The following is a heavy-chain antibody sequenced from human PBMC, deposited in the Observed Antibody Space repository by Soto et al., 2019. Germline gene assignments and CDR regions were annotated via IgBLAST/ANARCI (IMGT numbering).Heavy chain of an antibody. CDR2: IYYNGNT. CDR3: ARARLRAVYAFDF. J-gene: IGHJ3*01. D-gene: IGHD4-17*01. V-gene: IGHV4-31*03. CDR1: GVSITSGAYY. Sequence: SETLSLTCTLSGVSITSGAYYWTWVRQHPGKGLEWIGYIYYNGNTYFSPSLKSRLTISIDTSKNQFSLKLSSVTDADTAMYYCARARLRAVYAFDFWGQGTMVTVSS.